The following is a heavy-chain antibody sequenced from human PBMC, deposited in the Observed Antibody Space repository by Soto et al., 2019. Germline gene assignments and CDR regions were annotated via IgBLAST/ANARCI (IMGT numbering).Heavy chain of an antibody. CDR1: GLTLSSYW. V-gene: IGHV3-7*01. CDR3: ARDFSGSDDC. Sequence: VQWVESGGVLVQPGGSLRLSCAASGLTLSSYWMTWVRQDPGKGLEWVANIKQDGSEKNYVDSVRCRSTISRDNAKNSLYHQMNSLTTEDTSVYYCARDFSGSDDCWGQGTLVTVCS. CDR2: IKQDGSEK. D-gene: IGHD3-10*01. J-gene: IGHJ4*02.